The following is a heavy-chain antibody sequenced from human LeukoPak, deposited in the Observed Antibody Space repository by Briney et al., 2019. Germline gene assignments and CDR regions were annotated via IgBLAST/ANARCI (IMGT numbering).Heavy chain of an antibody. CDR3: ATDRGPNTFDY. V-gene: IGHV3-7*05. Sequence: PGGSLRLSCTASRFTFTSYWMTWVRQAPGKGLEWVANIKHDGSETYYVDSVKGRFTASRDNAKNSLYLQMNSLRAEDTAVYYCATDRGPNTFDYWGQGTLVTVSS. CDR1: RFTFTSYW. CDR2: IKHDGSET. J-gene: IGHJ4*02.